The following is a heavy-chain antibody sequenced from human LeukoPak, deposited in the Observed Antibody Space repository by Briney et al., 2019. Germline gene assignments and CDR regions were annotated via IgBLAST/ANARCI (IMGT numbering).Heavy chain of an antibody. J-gene: IGHJ4*02. CDR1: AGSISSSSYY. CDR2: IYYSGST. CDR3: ARHVKRRLYYFDY. Sequence: SETLSLTCTVSAGSISSSSYYWGWIRQPPGKGLEWIGSIYYSGSTYHNPSLKSRVTISVDTSKNQFSLKLSSVTAADTAVYYCARHVKRRLYYFDYWGQGTLVTVSS. V-gene: IGHV4-39*01.